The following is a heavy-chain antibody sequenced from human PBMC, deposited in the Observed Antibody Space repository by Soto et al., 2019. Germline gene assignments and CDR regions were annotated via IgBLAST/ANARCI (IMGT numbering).Heavy chain of an antibody. CDR1: GYTFTSYG. D-gene: IGHD6-13*01. CDR3: ARESSSICHDY. V-gene: IGHV1-18*01. J-gene: IGHJ4*02. Sequence: QVQLVQSGAEVKKPGASVKVSCKASGYTFTSYGISWVRQAPGQGLEWMGWSSAYNGNTNYAQKLQGRVTMTTDTTTSTDYMELRSLRSDDPAVYYCARESSSICHDYWGQGTLVTVSS. CDR2: SSAYNGNT.